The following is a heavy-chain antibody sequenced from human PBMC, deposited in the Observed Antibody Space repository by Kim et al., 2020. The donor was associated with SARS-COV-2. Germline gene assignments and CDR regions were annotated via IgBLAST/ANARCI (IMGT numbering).Heavy chain of an antibody. J-gene: IGHJ4*02. Sequence: SVKGRFTISRDNAKNSLYLQMNSLRAEDTAVYYCARDLRITMVRGADFDYWGQGTLVTVSS. V-gene: IGHV3-11*01. CDR3: ARDLRITMVRGADFDY. D-gene: IGHD3-10*01.